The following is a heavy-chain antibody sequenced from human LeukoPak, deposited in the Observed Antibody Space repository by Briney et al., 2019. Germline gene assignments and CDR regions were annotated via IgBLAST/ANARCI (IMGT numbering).Heavy chain of an antibody. J-gene: IGHJ6*02. CDR1: GYTFTSYA. D-gene: IGHD6-19*01. Sequence: GASVKVSCKASGYTFTSYAMHWVRQAPGQRLEWMGWINAGNGNTKYSQKLQGRVTITRDTSASTAYMELSSLRSEDTAVYYCATGGSSSGWYHYYYYGMDVWGQGTTATVSS. CDR3: ATGGSSSGWYHYYYYGMDV. CDR2: INAGNGNT. V-gene: IGHV1-3*01.